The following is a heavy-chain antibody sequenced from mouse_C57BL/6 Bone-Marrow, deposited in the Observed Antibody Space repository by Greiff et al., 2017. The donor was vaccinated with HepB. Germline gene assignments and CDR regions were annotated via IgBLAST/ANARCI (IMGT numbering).Heavy chain of an antibody. CDR1: GYTFTSYW. CDR3: TVNATVVATPIDY. D-gene: IGHD1-1*01. V-gene: IGHV1-55*01. CDR2: IYLGSGST. Sequence: VQLQQPGAELVKPGASVKMSCKASGYTFTSYWITWVQQRPGQGLEWIGDIYLGSGSTNYNEKFTGKATLTVDTSSSTAYMQLSSLTSEDSAVYYCTVNATVVATPIDYWGQGTTLTVSS. J-gene: IGHJ2*01.